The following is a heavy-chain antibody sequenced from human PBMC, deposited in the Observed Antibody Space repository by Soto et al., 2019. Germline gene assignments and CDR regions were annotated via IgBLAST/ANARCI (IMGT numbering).Heavy chain of an antibody. V-gene: IGHV3-30*18. J-gene: IGHJ6*02. CDR1: GFTFSSYG. CDR3: AKEIYGLQPPYYYGMDV. D-gene: IGHD2-2*01. Sequence: QVQLVESGGGVVQPGRSLRLSCAASGFTFSSYGMHWVRQAPGKGLEWVAVISYDGSNKYYADSVKGRFTISRDNSKNTLYLQMNSLRAEDTAVYYCAKEIYGLQPPYYYGMDVWGQGTTVTVSS. CDR2: ISYDGSNK.